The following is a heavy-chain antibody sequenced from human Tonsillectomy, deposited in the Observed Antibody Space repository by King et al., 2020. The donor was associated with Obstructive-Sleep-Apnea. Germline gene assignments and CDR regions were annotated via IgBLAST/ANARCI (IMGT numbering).Heavy chain of an antibody. J-gene: IGHJ5*02. CDR2: ISWNCGSI. V-gene: IGHV3-9*01. Sequence: VQLVVSGGGLLQPGRSLRLSCATSGFTFDYYSMHWVRQAPGRRLEWVSGISWNCGSIGYGDSVMGRFTISRDNAKNSLYLQMNSLRAEDTALYYGAKDKAHQPRAWFDPWGQGTLVTVSS. CDR3: AKDKAHQPRAWFDP. CDR1: GFTFDYYS.